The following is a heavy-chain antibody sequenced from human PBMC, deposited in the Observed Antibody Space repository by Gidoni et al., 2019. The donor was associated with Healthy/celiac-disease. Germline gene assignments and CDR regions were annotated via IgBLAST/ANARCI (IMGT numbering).Heavy chain of an antibody. CDR3: AKEAEYYDFWSGSLDY. D-gene: IGHD3-3*01. J-gene: IGHJ4*02. V-gene: IGHV3-9*01. CDR2: ISWNIGCI. Sequence: EVQLVESGGGLVQHGRSLRLSCAASGFTFEDYAVHWVRHAPGKGLGLVSGISWNIGCIGYAHSVKGRVTISRDNAKNSLYLQMNSLRAEDTALYYCAKEAEYYDFWSGSLDYWGQGTLVTVSS. CDR1: GFTFEDYA.